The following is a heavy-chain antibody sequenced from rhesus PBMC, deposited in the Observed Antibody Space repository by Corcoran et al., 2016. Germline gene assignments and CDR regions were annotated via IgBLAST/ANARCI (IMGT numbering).Heavy chain of an antibody. CDR3: AREGGRSFDY. V-gene: IGHV3S11*01. Sequence: EVQLVESGGGLVQPGGSLRLSCAVSGFTFSNYWMSWVRQTPGKGLEWVGFIKDKADGGIAAYAESVKGRFSISRDDSKNTLYLQMNSLKTEDTAVYYCAREGGRSFDYWGQGVLVTVSS. J-gene: IGHJ4*01. CDR2: IKDKADGGIA. D-gene: IGHD1-44*02. CDR1: GFTFSNYW.